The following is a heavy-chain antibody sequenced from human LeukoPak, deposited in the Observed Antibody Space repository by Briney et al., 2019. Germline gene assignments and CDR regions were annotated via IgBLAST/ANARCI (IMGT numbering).Heavy chain of an antibody. CDR3: ARESHATFDY. V-gene: IGHV3-7*01. Sequence: GGSLRLSSADSGFTFSNYWMSWVRQAPGKGLEWVANMNQDGSEKYYVDSVKGRFTISRDNAKNSLYLQMNSPRAEDTAVYYCARESHATFDYWGQGTLVIVSS. CDR2: MNQDGSEK. J-gene: IGHJ4*02. D-gene: IGHD1-26*01. CDR1: GFTFSNYW.